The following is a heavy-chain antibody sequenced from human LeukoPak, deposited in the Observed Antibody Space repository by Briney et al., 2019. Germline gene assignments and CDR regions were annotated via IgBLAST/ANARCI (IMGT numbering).Heavy chain of an antibody. CDR2: IYFTGSI. CDR1: GGSMNPYY. D-gene: IGHD3-10*01. CDR3: AREGGNYYGSGSYGGYYYYLDV. V-gene: IGHV4-59*01. Sequence: SETLSLTCTVSGGSMNPYYWTWIRQSPGKGREWIGYIYFTGSITYNPSLKSRVTFSVDRSTNQFSLKLTSVTAAYTAVYYCAREGGNYYGSGSYGGYYYYLDVWGKGTTVTVSS. J-gene: IGHJ6*03.